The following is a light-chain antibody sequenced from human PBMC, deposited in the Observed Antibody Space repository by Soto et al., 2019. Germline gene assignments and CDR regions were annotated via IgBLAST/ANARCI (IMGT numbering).Light chain of an antibody. Sequence: EIVLTQSPGTLSLSPGERATLSCRASQSVGDTYLAWYQQKPGQAPRLLIYGISTRATGIPDRFSGSGSGTDFTLTISRLEPEDFAVYYCQQYGSSSTFGQGTKVE. CDR2: GIS. CDR3: QQYGSSST. J-gene: IGKJ1*01. CDR1: QSVGDTY. V-gene: IGKV3-20*01.